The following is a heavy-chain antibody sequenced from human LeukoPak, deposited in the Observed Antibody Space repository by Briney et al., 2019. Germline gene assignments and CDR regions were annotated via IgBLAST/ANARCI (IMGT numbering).Heavy chain of an antibody. CDR3: ARNYPPDY. J-gene: IGHJ4*02. D-gene: IGHD3-10*01. Sequence: SETLSLTCTVSGGSISNYLWNWIRQPPGKGLEWLGCVYYSGSTKYNPSLKSRVTISLDTSKNEFSLRLSSVTAADTAVYYCARNYPPDYWGQGTLVTVSS. CDR2: VYYSGST. V-gene: IGHV4-59*01. CDR1: GGSISNYL.